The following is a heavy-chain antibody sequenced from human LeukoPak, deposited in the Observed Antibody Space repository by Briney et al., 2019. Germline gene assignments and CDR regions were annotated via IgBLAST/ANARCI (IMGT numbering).Heavy chain of an antibody. CDR3: ARGPNNVDTAMVLDY. CDR1: GYTFTCYY. J-gene: IGHJ4*02. Sequence: ASVKLSCKASGYTFTCYYMHWGRHGHGQGLELMGWINPNSGGTNYAQKFQGRVTMTRDTSISTAYMELSRLRSDDTAVYYCARGPNNVDTAMVLDYWGQGTRVTVSS. D-gene: IGHD5-18*01. V-gene: IGHV1-2*02. CDR2: INPNSGGT.